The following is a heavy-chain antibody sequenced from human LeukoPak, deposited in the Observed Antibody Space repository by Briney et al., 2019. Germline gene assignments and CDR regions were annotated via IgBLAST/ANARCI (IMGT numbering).Heavy chain of an antibody. J-gene: IGHJ3*02. CDR3: AKDSGFGRQLWSDAFDI. CDR2: SSGSGGST. V-gene: IGHV3-23*01. D-gene: IGHD5-18*01. Sequence: PGGSLRLSCAATVFTFSSYAMSWVRQAPGKGLEWVSASSGSGGSTYYADSVKGRFTISRDNSKNTLYLQMNSLRAEDTAVYYCAKDSGFGRQLWSDAFDIWGQGTMVTVSS. CDR1: VFTFSSYA.